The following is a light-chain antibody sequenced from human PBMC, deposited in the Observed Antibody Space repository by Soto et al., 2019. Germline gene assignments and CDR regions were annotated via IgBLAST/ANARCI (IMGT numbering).Light chain of an antibody. J-gene: IGLJ1*01. V-gene: IGLV2-18*01. Sequence: SVLTQPPSLFGSPGPSVTIFCPATTTDIDNYDIVSWYQHAPGTAPILIIYDVDNRPSGAPDRFSGSTSGNTASLTISGLQAEDETDYFCRLYAGSDSLVFGRGTKVTVL. CDR2: DVD. CDR3: RLYAGSDSLV. CDR1: TTDIDNYDI.